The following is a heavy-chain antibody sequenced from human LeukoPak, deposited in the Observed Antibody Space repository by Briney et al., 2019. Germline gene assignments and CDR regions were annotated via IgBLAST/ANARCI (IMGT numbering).Heavy chain of an antibody. CDR2: IRYDGGIQ. CDR3: VKRIVVADKFDY. V-gene: IGHV3-30*02. D-gene: IGHD6-19*01. J-gene: IGHJ4*02. CDR1: GFTFSTFG. Sequence: GGSLTLSCAASGFTFSTFGMHGVRPAPGKGVEWVTFIRYDGGIQHYADSVKGRFTISRDNSKNTMYLQMDSLRAEDTAVYYCVKRIVVADKFDYWGQGTLVTVSS.